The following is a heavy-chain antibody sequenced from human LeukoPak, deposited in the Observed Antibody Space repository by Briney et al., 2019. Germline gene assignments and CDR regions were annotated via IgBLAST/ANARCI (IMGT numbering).Heavy chain of an antibody. Sequence: GGSLRLSCAASGFTFSSYGMHWVRQAPGKGLEWVAVISYDGSNKYYADSVKGRFTISRDNSKNTLYLQMNSLRAEDTAVYYCARTYYYGSGSYPGAFDIWGQGTMVTVSS. V-gene: IGHV3-30*03. CDR1: GFTFSSYG. D-gene: IGHD3-10*01. CDR2: ISYDGSNK. CDR3: ARTYYYGSGSYPGAFDI. J-gene: IGHJ3*02.